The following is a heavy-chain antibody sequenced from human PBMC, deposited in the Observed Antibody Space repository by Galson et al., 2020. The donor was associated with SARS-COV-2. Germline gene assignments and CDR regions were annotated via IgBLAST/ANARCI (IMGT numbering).Heavy chain of an antibody. Sequence: GGSLRLSCAASGFTFSGSAMSWVRQAPGKGLEWVSTLTKSSSYYADSVKGRFTISRDNSKNTLFLQMNSLRADDTATYYCARGYCNGGTCYYYFDYWGQGTLVTVSS. CDR2: LTKSSS. J-gene: IGHJ4*02. V-gene: IGHV3-23*01. CDR1: GFTFSGSA. D-gene: IGHD2-15*01. CDR3: ARGYCNGGTCYYYFDY.